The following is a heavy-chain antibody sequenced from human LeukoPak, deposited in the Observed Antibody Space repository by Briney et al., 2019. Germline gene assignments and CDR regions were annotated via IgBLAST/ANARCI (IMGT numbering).Heavy chain of an antibody. CDR3: AKEMGVSSSSHHDY. D-gene: IGHD6-6*01. CDR2: ISGSGGST. Sequence: GGSLRLSCAASGFTFSSYAMSWVRQAPGKGLEWVSAISGSGGSTYYADSVKGRFTISGDNSKNTLYLQMNSLRAEDTAVYYCAKEMGVSSSSHHDYWGQGTLVTVSS. V-gene: IGHV3-23*01. J-gene: IGHJ4*02. CDR1: GFTFSSYA.